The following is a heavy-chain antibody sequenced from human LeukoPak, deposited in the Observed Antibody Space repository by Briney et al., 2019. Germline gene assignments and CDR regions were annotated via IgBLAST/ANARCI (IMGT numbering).Heavy chain of an antibody. D-gene: IGHD4-17*01. CDR3: AKRPSDYGDYVTYFDY. CDR2: ITDDGRNK. CDR1: GFSFIRYG. J-gene: IGHJ4*02. Sequence: GGSLRLYCAAAGFSFIRYGMHWIRQAPGKGVVGAGVITDDGRNKNYAVSVKGRLTLSRANSKDTLYLQMNSLRDENTAVYYCAKRPSDYGDYVTYFDYWGQGTLVTVSS. V-gene: IGHV3-30*18.